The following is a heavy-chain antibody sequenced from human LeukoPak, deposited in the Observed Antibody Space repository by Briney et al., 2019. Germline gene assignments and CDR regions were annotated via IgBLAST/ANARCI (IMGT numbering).Heavy chain of an antibody. CDR2: IVVGSGNT. J-gene: IGHJ4*02. Sequence: VASVKVFCKASGFTFTSSAMQWVRQARGQRLEWIGWIVVGSGNTNYAQKFQERVTITRDMSTSTAYMELSSLRSEDTAVYYCAAVLDFWSGYYTYYFDYWGQGTLVTVSS. CDR3: AAVLDFWSGYYTYYFDY. V-gene: IGHV1-58*02. D-gene: IGHD3-3*01. CDR1: GFTFTSSA.